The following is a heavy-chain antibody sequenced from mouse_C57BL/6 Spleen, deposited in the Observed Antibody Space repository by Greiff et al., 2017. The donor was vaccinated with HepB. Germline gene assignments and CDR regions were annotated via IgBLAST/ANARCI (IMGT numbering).Heavy chain of an antibody. D-gene: IGHD3-1*01. CDR1: GYSITSGYY. V-gene: IGHV3-6*01. CDR3: ARRGYEYYFDY. Sequence: EVKLMESGPGLVKPSQSLSLTCSVTGYSITSGYYWNWIRQFPGNKLEWMGYISYDGSNNYNPSLKNRISITRDTSKNQFFLKLNSVTTEDTATYYCARRGYEYYFDYWGQGTTLTVSS. J-gene: IGHJ2*01. CDR2: ISYDGSN.